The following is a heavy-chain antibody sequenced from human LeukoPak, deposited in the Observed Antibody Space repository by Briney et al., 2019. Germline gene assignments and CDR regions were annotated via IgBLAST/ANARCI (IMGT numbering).Heavy chain of an antibody. D-gene: IGHD6-19*01. CDR3: ARDLPSSGWSRYYFDY. J-gene: IGHJ4*02. Sequence: ASVKVSCKASGYTFTGYYMLWVRQAPGQGLEWMGRINPNSGGTNYAQKFQGRVTMTRDTSISTAYMELSRLRSDDTAVYYCARDLPSSGWSRYYFDYWGQGTLVTVSS. CDR1: GYTFTGYY. CDR2: INPNSGGT. V-gene: IGHV1-2*06.